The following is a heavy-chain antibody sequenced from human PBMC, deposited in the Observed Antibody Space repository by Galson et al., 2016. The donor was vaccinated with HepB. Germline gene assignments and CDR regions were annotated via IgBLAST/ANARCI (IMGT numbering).Heavy chain of an antibody. CDR2: ISYDGSNY. D-gene: IGHD2-2*01. Sequence: SLRLSCAASGFTFSSYGMHWVRQAPGKGLEWVAVISYDGSNYYYADSVKGRFTISRDNSKNTLYLQMNSLRAEDTAVDYCAKDTARYCSSTSCSYGVDVWGQGTTVTVSS. CDR1: GFTFSSYG. J-gene: IGHJ6*02. V-gene: IGHV3-30*18. CDR3: AKDTARYCSSTSCSYGVDV.